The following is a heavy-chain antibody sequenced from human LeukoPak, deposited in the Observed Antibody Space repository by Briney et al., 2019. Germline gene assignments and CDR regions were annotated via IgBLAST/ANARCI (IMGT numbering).Heavy chain of an antibody. CDR3: ASGYYYDSSGH. J-gene: IGHJ4*02. V-gene: IGHV4-59*08. D-gene: IGHD3-22*01. CDR1: GGSISSYY. Sequence: SETLSLTCTVSGGSISSYYWSWIRQPPGKGLEWIGYIYYSGSTNYNPSLRSRVTISVDTSKNQFSLKLSSVTAADTAVYYCASGYYYDSSGHWGQGTLVTVSS. CDR2: IYYSGST.